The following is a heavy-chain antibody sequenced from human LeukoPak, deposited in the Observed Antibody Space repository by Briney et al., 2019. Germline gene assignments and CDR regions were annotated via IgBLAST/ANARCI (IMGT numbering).Heavy chain of an antibody. V-gene: IGHV3-21*01. J-gene: IGHJ4*02. Sequence: GGSLRLSCAASGFTFSSYSMNWVRQAPGKGLEWVSFISSSSSYIYYADSVKGRFTISRDNAKNSLYLQMNSLRAEDTAVYYCARTPGGLYSSLDYWGQGTLVTVSS. CDR2: ISSSSSYI. CDR1: GFTFSSYS. CDR3: ARTPGGLYSSLDY. D-gene: IGHD5-18*01.